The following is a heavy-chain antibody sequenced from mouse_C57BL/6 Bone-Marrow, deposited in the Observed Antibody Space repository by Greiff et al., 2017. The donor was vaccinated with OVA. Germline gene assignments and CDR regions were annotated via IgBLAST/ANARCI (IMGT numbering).Heavy chain of an antibody. CDR2: IDPSDSYT. Sequence: QVQLQQPGAELVMPGASVKLSCKASGYTFTSYWMHWVKQRPGQGLEWIGEIDPSDSYTNYNQKFKGKSTLTVDKSSSTAYMQLSSLTSDDSAVYYCATGRYFDVWGTGTTVTVSS. CDR1: GYTFTSYW. CDR3: ATGRYFDV. V-gene: IGHV1-69*01. J-gene: IGHJ1*03.